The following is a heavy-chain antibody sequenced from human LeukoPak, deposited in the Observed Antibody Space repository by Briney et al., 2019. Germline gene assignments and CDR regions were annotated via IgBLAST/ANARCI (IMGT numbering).Heavy chain of an antibody. J-gene: IGHJ4*02. CDR2: IKSKTDGGTT. CDR1: GFTFSNAW. CDR3: AKNRGTGWQYYFDY. Sequence: GGSLRLSCAASGFTFSNAWMSWVRQAPGKGLEWVGRIKSKTDGGTTDYTAPVKGRFTISRDDSKNTLYLQMNSLRVEDTAVYYCAKNRGTGWQYYFDYWGQGTLVTVSS. V-gene: IGHV3-15*01. D-gene: IGHD6-19*01.